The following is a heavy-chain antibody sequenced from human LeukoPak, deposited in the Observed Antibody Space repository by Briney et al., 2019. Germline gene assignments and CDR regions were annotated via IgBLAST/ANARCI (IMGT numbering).Heavy chain of an antibody. Sequence: VASVKVSCKASGGTFSSYAISWVRQAPGQGLEWMGGIIPIFGRANYAQKFQGRVTITADESTSTAYMELSSLRSEDTAVYYCARGTRMTTVTSPFDYWGQGTLVTVSS. J-gene: IGHJ4*02. CDR2: IIPIFGRA. CDR1: GGTFSSYA. V-gene: IGHV1-69*13. D-gene: IGHD4-11*01. CDR3: ARGTRMTTVTSPFDY.